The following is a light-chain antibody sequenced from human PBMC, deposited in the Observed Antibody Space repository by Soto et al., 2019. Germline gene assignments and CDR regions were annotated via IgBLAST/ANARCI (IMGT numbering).Light chain of an antibody. CDR2: EVS. J-gene: IGLJ2*01. CDR3: CSYTSSTTPL. V-gene: IGLV2-14*01. CDR1: SSDVGGYNY. Sequence: QSALTQPPSASGSPGQSVTISCTGTSSDVGGYNYVSWYQQHPGKAPKLMIYEVSNRPSGVSNRFSGSKSGNTASLTISGLQAEDEADYYCCSYTSSTTPLFGGGTKVTVL.